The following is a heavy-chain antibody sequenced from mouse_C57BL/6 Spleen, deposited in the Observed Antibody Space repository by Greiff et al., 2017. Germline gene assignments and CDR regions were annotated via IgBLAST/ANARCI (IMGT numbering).Heavy chain of an antibody. J-gene: IGHJ2*01. CDR1: GYTFTSYW. CDR2: IDPSDSYT. V-gene: IGHV1-69*01. Sequence: QVQLQQPGAELVMPGASVKLSCKASGYTFTSYWMHWVKQRPGQGLEWIGEIDPSDSYTNYNQKFKGKSTLTVDKSSSTAYMQLSSLTSEDSAVYYCARRLSYYFDYWGQGTTLTVSS. CDR3: ARRLSYYFDY. D-gene: IGHD2-2*01.